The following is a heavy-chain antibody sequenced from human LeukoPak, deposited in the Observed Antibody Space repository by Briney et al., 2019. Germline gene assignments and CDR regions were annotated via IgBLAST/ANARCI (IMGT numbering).Heavy chain of an antibody. J-gene: IGHJ4*02. V-gene: IGHV4-59*01. Sequence: SETLSLTCTVSGGSISSSYWSWIRQPPGKGLEWIGYMYYAESTSYNPSLKSRATISVGTSKNQFSLKLSSVTAADTAVYYCARDSAGSGGWEFDYWGQGTLVTVSS. CDR2: MYYAEST. CDR3: ARDSAGSGGWEFDY. CDR1: GGSISSSY. D-gene: IGHD6-19*01.